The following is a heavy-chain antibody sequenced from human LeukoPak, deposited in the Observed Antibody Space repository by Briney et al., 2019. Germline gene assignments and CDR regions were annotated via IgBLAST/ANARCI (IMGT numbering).Heavy chain of an antibody. CDR2: INPNSGGT. Sequence: ASVKVSCKASGYTFTGYYMHWVRQAPGQGLEWMGWINPNSGGTNYAQKFQGRVTLTRDMSTSTVYMELSSLRSEDTAVYYCARDSDYGDFNTGYYFDYWGQGTLVTVSS. V-gene: IGHV1-2*02. D-gene: IGHD4-17*01. J-gene: IGHJ4*02. CDR3: ARDSDYGDFNTGYYFDY. CDR1: GYTFTGYY.